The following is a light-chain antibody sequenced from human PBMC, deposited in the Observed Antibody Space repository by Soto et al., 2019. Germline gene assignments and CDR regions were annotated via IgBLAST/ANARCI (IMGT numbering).Light chain of an antibody. CDR2: EAS. J-gene: IGKJ1*01. Sequence: DIQMTQSPSTLSASVGDRVSITCRASQNIDSGLAWYQQKPGKAPVLLIHEASSLEGGVPSRFSGSGSGTDFTLSISSLQPDDFATYYCQQSKTYSWTFGQGTKVEI. CDR1: QNIDSG. V-gene: IGKV1-5*03. CDR3: QQSKTYSWT.